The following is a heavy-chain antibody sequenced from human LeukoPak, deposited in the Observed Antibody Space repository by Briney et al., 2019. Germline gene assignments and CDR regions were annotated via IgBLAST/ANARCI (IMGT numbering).Heavy chain of an antibody. V-gene: IGHV4-59*12. CDR1: GGSISSYY. CDR2: IYYSGST. D-gene: IGHD3-16*01. CDR3: ARGGYGGRYFDY. Sequence: SETLSLTCTVSGGSISSYYWSWIRQPPGKGLEWIGYIYYSGSTNYNPSLKSRVTISVDTSKNQFSLKLSSVTAADTAVYYCARGGYGGRYFDYWGQGTLVTVSS. J-gene: IGHJ4*02.